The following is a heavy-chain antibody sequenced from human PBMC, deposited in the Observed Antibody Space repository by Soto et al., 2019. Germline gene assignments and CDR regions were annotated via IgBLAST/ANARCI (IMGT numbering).Heavy chain of an antibody. CDR3: ARHYVTPMDTPVTNYYYYYYIDV. J-gene: IGHJ6*03. V-gene: IGHV5-51*01. CDR1: GYSFPNYW. D-gene: IGHD5-18*01. Sequence: GESLKISCKGSGYSFPNYWIGWVRQMPGKGLEWMGIIYPDDSDTRYSPSFQGQVTISADKSISTAYLQWSSLKASDTAIYYCARHYVTPMDTPVTNYYYYYYIDVWGKGSTVTVSS. CDR2: IYPDDSDT.